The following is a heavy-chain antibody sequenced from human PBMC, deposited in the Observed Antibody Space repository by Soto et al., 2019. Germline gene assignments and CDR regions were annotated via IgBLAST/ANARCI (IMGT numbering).Heavy chain of an antibody. J-gene: IGHJ4*02. CDR1: GFSLSTSGVG. V-gene: IGHV2-5*02. CDR3: AHRRSYCSGGSCYSGFDY. CDR2: IYWDDDK. D-gene: IGHD2-15*01. Sequence: QNTLKESGPTLVKPTQTLTLTCTFSGFSLSTSGVGVGWIRQPPGKALEWLALIYWDDDKRYSPSLKSRLIITNDTSKHRVVLTLANMDPVDTATYYCAHRRSYCSGGSCYSGFDYWGQGTLFSVTS.